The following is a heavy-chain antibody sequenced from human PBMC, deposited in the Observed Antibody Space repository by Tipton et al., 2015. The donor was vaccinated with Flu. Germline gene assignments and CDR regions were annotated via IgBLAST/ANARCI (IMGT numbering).Heavy chain of an antibody. D-gene: IGHD6-13*01. CDR3: VRAIAVAGSY. V-gene: IGHV3-7*03. CDR1: GFTFGDYS. CDR2: IKQDGSEK. Sequence: SLRLSCTASGFTFGDYSMSWFRRAPGKGLEWVANIKQDGSEKYYVDSVKGRFTISRDNAKNSLYLQMNSLRAEDTAVYYCVRAIAVAGSYWGQGTLVTVSS. J-gene: IGHJ4*02.